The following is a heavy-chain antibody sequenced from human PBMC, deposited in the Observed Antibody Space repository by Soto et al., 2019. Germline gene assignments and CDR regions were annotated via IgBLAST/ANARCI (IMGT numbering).Heavy chain of an antibody. CDR3: ARHTIPPWGSWYSTLIDY. J-gene: IGHJ4*02. CDR1: GYSFTSYW. CDR2: IYPGDSDT. V-gene: IGHV5-51*01. D-gene: IGHD6-13*01. Sequence: GESLKISCKGSGYSFTSYWIGWVRQMPGKGLEWMGIIYPGDSDTRYSPSFQGQVTISADKSISTAYLQWSSLKASDTAMYYCARHTIPPWGSWYSTLIDYWGQGTFVTVFS.